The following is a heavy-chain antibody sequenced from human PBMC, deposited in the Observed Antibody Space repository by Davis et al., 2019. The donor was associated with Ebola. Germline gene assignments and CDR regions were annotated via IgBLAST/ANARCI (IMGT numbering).Heavy chain of an antibody. J-gene: IGHJ4*02. CDR3: ARGRTVTNYVDY. V-gene: IGHV3-48*02. CDR1: GFTFSSYT. D-gene: IGHD4-17*01. CDR2: ISSSGSTI. Sequence: GESLKISCAASGFTFSSYTMNWVRQAPGKGLEWVSSISSSGSTINYADPVKGRFTVSRDNAKNSLYLQMNGLRDEDTAVFYCARGRTVTNYVDYWGPGILVTVSS.